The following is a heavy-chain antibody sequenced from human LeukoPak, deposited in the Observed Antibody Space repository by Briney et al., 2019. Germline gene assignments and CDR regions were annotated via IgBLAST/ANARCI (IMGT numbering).Heavy chain of an antibody. Sequence: PSETLSLTCTVSGDSTSSSSYYWGWIRQPPGKGLEWIGSIYHSGNTYYNPSLKSRVTISVDTSKNQFSLKLSSVTAADTAVYYCTRIGTYSFYFDYWGQGTLVTVSS. J-gene: IGHJ4*02. CDR2: IYHSGNT. CDR3: TRIGTYSFYFDY. D-gene: IGHD1-26*01. V-gene: IGHV4-39*01. CDR1: GDSTSSSSYY.